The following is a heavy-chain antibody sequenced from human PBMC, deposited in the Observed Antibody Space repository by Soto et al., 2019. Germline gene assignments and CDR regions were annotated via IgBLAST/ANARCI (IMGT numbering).Heavy chain of an antibody. V-gene: IGHV4-30-2*01. D-gene: IGHD1-1*01. Sequence: QLQLLESGSGLVKPSQTLSLTCSVSGGSINSGRSSWNWIRQPPGKGLEWIAYISHSGSTYYTPSLKSRVTISVDRSKNQFSLKLTSLTAADTAVYYCVRETTPSGQNWFDTWGPGILVTVSS. J-gene: IGHJ5*02. CDR1: GGSINSGRSS. CDR3: VRETTPSGQNWFDT. CDR2: ISHSGST.